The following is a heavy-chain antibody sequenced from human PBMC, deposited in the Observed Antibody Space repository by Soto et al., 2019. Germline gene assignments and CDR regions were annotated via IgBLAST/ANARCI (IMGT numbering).Heavy chain of an antibody. Sequence: GGSLRLSCAASGFTFSSYSMNWVRQAPGKGLEWASSISSSSSYIYYADSVKGRFTISRDNAKNSLYLQMNSLRAEDTAVYYCARDKDYYYDSSGQDYWGQGTLVTVSS. D-gene: IGHD3-22*01. J-gene: IGHJ4*02. CDR2: ISSSSSYI. CDR1: GFTFSSYS. V-gene: IGHV3-21*01. CDR3: ARDKDYYYDSSGQDY.